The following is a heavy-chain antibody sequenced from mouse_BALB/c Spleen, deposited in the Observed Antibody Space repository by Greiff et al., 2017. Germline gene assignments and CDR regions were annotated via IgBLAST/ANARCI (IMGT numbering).Heavy chain of an antibody. CDR1: GFSLTGYG. J-gene: IGHJ1*01. Sequence: QVQLKESGPGLVAPSQSLSITCTVSGFSLTGYGVNWVRQPPGKGLEWLGMVWGDGSTDYNSALKSRLSISKDNSKSQVFLKMHSLQTDDTARYYCARDKGGGRSYYWYFDVWGAGTSVTVSA. CDR3: ARDKGGGRSYYWYFDV. CDR2: VWGDGST. D-gene: IGHD1-1*01. V-gene: IGHV2-6-7*01.